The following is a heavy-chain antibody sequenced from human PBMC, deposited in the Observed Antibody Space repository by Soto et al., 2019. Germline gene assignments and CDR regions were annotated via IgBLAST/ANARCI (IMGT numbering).Heavy chain of an antibody. V-gene: IGHV4-39*02. J-gene: IGHJ6*02. CDR2: IYYSGST. CDR1: GGSISSSSYY. CDR3: ARDGADLTIFGVATHSSGMDV. Sequence: SETLSLTCTVSGGSISSSSYYWGWIRQPPGKGLEWIGSIYYSGSTYYNPSLKSRVTISVDTSKNQFSLKLSSVTAADTAVYYCARDGADLTIFGVATHSSGMDVWGQGTTVTVSS. D-gene: IGHD3-3*01.